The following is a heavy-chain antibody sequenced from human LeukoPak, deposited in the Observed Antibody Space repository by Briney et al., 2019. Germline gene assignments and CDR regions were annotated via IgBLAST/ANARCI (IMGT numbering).Heavy chain of an antibody. D-gene: IGHD3-3*01. CDR3: AIVHDFWSGYLGGGNYYGMDV. CDR1: GGTFSSYA. Sequence: SVKVSCKASGGTFSSYAISWVRQAPGQGLEWMGGIIPIFGTANYAQKFQGRVTITADESTSTAYMELSSLRSEDTAEYYCAIVHDFWSGYLGGGNYYGMDVWGQGTTVTVSS. J-gene: IGHJ6*02. CDR2: IIPIFGTA. V-gene: IGHV1-69*13.